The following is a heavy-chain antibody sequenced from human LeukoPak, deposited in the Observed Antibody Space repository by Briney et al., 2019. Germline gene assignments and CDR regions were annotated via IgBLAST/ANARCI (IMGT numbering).Heavy chain of an antibody. V-gene: IGHV3-33*01. Sequence: PGGSLRLSCAASGFTFSSYGMHWVRQAPGKGLEWVAVIWYDGSNKYYADSVKGRFTISRDNSKNTLYLQMNSLRAEDTAVYYCARDLGGGYYFDYWGQGTLVTVSS. CDR3: ARDLGGGYYFDY. CDR2: IWYDGSNK. D-gene: IGHD3-16*01. J-gene: IGHJ4*02. CDR1: GFTFSSYG.